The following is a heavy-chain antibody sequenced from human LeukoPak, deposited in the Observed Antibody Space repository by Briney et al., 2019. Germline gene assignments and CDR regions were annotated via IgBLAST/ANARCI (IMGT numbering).Heavy chain of an antibody. D-gene: IGHD3-3*01. V-gene: IGHV4-34*01. CDR3: ARGLASGYPPIPFDY. Sequence: SETLSLTCAVYGGSFSGYYWSWIRQPPGKGLEWIGEITYDGSTNYNPSLKSRVTISVDTSKIQFTLDLSSVTAADTAVYYCARGLASGYPPIPFDYWGQGTQVTVSS. CDR2: ITYDGST. J-gene: IGHJ4*02. CDR1: GGSFSGYY.